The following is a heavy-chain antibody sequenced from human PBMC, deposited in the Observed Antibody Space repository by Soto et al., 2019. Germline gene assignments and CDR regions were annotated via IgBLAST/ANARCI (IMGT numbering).Heavy chain of an antibody. V-gene: IGHV4-39*01. CDR3: ARGITGTTSPGY. Sequence: SETLSLTCTVSGGSISSSSYYWGWIRQPPGKGLEWIGSIYYSGSTYYNTSLKSRVTISVDTSKNQFSLKLSSVTAADTAVYFCARGITGTTSPGYWGQGTLVTVSS. J-gene: IGHJ4*02. D-gene: IGHD1-7*01. CDR1: GGSISSSSYY. CDR2: IYYSGST.